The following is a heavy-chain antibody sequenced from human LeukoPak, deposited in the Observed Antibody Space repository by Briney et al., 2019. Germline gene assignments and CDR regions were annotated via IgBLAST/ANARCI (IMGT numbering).Heavy chain of an antibody. CDR1: GFTFSDYY. J-gene: IGHJ4*02. V-gene: IGHV3-11*05. Sequence: GGSLRLSCAASGFTFSDYYMSWIRHAPGKGLEWVSYISSSGSYTNYADSVKGRFTISRDNAKNSLYLQMNSLRAEDTALYYCARGYCSSTSCYFDYWGQGTLVTVSS. CDR3: ARGYCSSTSCYFDY. D-gene: IGHD2-2*01. CDR2: ISSSGSYT.